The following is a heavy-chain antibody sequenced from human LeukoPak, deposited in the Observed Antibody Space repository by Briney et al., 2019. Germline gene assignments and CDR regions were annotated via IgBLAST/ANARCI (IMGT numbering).Heavy chain of an antibody. CDR1: GFTFSSYW. Sequence: GGSLRLSCAASGFTFSSYWMHWVRQAPGKGLVWVSRINSDGSSTSYADSVKGRLTISRDNAKNTLYLQMNSLRAEDTAVYYCAVYSYGSLNGMGGQGTLVTVSS. CDR3: AVYSYGSLNGM. V-gene: IGHV3-74*01. D-gene: IGHD5-18*01. CDR2: INSDGSST. J-gene: IGHJ1*01.